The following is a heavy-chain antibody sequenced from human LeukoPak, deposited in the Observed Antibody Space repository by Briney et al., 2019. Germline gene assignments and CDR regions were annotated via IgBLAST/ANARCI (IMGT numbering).Heavy chain of an antibody. CDR3: AGGYCSGGSCSLSGP. CDR2: ISYDGSNK. D-gene: IGHD2-15*01. CDR1: GFTFSSYA. Sequence: GRSLRLSCAASGFTFSSYAMHWVRQAPGKGLEWVAVISYDGSNKYYADSVKGRFTTSRDNSKNTLYLQMNSLRAEDTAVYYCAGGYCSGGSCSLSGPWGQGTLVTVSS. V-gene: IGHV3-30-3*01. J-gene: IGHJ5*02.